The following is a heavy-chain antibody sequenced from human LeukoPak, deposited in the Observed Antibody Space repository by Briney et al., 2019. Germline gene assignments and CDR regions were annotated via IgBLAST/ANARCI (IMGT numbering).Heavy chain of an antibody. Sequence: SETLSLTCTVSGVSIRSYYWSWIRQPAGKGLEWIGRFHTSGSTNYNPSLKSRVTMSVDTSKTQFSLKLSSVTAADTAVYYCARSPVTTWWFDPWGQGTLVTVSS. CDR2: FHTSGST. V-gene: IGHV4-4*07. J-gene: IGHJ5*02. CDR1: GVSIRSYY. D-gene: IGHD4-17*01. CDR3: ARSPVTTWWFDP.